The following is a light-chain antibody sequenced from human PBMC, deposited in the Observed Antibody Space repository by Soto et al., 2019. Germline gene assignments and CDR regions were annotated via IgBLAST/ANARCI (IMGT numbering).Light chain of an antibody. J-gene: IGKJ1*01. CDR2: KAS. Sequence: DIQMTQSPSTLSASVGDRVTITCRASQTISSWLAWYQQKPGQAPKLLIYKASTLKSGVPSRFSGSGSGTEFTLTISSLQPDDFATYYCQHYNSYSEAFGQGTKLEL. CDR1: QTISSW. V-gene: IGKV1-5*03. CDR3: QHYNSYSEA.